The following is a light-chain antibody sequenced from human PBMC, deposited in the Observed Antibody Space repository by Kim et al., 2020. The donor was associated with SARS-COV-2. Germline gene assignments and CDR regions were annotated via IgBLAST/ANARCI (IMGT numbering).Light chain of an antibody. CDR2: DAS. CDR1: QSVSNY. J-gene: IGKJ1*01. CDR3: QQRSNWPRT. V-gene: IGKV3-11*01. Sequence: PGKRAPLSCRASQSVSNYLAWYQQXPGQAPRLLIYDASNRATGIPARFSGTGSGTDFTLTVSSLEPEDCAVYYCQQRSNWPRTFGQGTKVDIK.